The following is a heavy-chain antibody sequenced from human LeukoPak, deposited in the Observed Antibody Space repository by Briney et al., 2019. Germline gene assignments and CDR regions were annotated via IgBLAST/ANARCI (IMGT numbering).Heavy chain of an antibody. CDR3: ARRLEYGGQKGVFAS. CDR2: IYSGGYT. Sequence: GGSLRLSCAASGFTVTSNYMTWVRQAPGKGLEWVAIIYSGGYTDYADSVKGRFTISRDNSKNTLYLQMNSLRAEDTAVYYCARRLEYGGQKGVFASWGKGTLVPVS. V-gene: IGHV3-66*01. J-gene: IGHJ4*02. D-gene: IGHD4/OR15-4a*01. CDR1: GFTVTSNY.